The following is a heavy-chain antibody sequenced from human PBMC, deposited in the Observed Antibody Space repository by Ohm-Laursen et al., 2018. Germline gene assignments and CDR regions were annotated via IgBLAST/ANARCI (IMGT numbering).Heavy chain of an antibody. CDR1: GFTFGSSW. V-gene: IGHV3-23*01. D-gene: IGHD1-20*01. J-gene: IGHJ5*02. Sequence: SLRLSCTASGFTFGSSWMHWVRQAPGKGLEWVSGISGSGDTTYYADSVKGRFTIPRDNSKNTLYLQMNSLRAEDTAVYYCAKRYNWGEDNWFDPWGQGTLVTVSS. CDR2: ISGSGDTT. CDR3: AKRYNWGEDNWFDP.